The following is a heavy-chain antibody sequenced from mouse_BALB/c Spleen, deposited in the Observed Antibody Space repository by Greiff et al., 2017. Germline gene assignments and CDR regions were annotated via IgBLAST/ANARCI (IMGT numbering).Heavy chain of an antibody. CDR1: GFAFSSYD. CDR2: ISSGGGST. J-gene: IGHJ3*01. CDR3: ARQNWVAY. V-gene: IGHV5-12-1*01. Sequence: EVKVVESGGGLVKPGGSLKLSCAASGFAFSSYDMSWVRQTPEKRLEWVAYISSGGGSTYYPDTVKGRFTISRDNAKNTLYLQMSSLKSEDTAMYYCARQNWVAYWGQGTLVTVSA.